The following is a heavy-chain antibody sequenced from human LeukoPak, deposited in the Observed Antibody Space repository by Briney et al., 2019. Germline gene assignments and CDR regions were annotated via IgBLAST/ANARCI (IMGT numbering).Heavy chain of an antibody. V-gene: IGHV1-2*02. Sequence: ASVRVSCKASGYSFTGNYIHWVRQAPGQGFEWMGWINPNTGGTNYAQKFKGRVLMTRDTSISTAYLELSSLKSDDTAVYYCARVSELDLDAFDIWGQGTMVTVSS. D-gene: IGHD1-1*01. CDR2: INPNTGGT. J-gene: IGHJ3*02. CDR1: GYSFTGNY. CDR3: ARVSELDLDAFDI.